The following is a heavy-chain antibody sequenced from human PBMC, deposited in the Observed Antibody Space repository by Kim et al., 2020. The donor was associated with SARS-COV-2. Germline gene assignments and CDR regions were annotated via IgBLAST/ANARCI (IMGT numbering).Heavy chain of an antibody. CDR1: GFTFSSYA. CDR3: ARGDGGSRVYFDY. CDR2: ISYDGSNK. Sequence: GGSLRLSCAASGFTFSSYAMHWVRQAPGKGLEWVAVISYDGSNKYYADSVKGRFTISRDNSKNTLYLQMNSLRAEDTAVYYCARGDGGSRVYFDYWGQGTLVTAPS. J-gene: IGHJ4*02. V-gene: IGHV3-30-3*01. D-gene: IGHD2-15*01.